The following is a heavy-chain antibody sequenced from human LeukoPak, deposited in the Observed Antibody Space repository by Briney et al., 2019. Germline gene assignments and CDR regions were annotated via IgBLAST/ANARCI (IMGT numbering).Heavy chain of an antibody. D-gene: IGHD4-17*01. CDR1: GGSISYSY. V-gene: IGHV4-59*01. J-gene: IGHJ4*02. Sequence: SETLSLTCTVSGGSISYSYWTWIRQPPGKGLEWIGYIYYIGTTNYNPSLKSRVTISLDTSKNQFSLKLSSVTAADTAVYYCARGDYGVGHWGQGTLVTVSS. CDR3: ARGDYGVGH. CDR2: IYYIGTT.